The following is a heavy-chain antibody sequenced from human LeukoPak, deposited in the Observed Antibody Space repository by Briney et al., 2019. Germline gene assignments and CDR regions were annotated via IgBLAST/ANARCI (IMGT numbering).Heavy chain of an antibody. CDR3: ARGGLPARSGFDP. V-gene: IGHV1-46*01. D-gene: IGHD3/OR15-3a*01. CDR1: GYTFTSYY. J-gene: IGHJ5*02. Sequence: ASVKVSCKASGYTFTSYYMNWVRLAPGQGLEWMGIINPSSGRITYAQKFQGRVTMTRDTSTSTVYMELTSLRSEDTAVFYCARGGLPARSGFDPWGQGTLVTVSS. CDR2: INPSSGRI.